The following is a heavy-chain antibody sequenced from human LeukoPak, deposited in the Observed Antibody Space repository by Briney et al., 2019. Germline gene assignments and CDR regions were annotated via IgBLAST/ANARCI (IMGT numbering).Heavy chain of an antibody. CDR1: GGSISSYY. J-gene: IGHJ4*02. Sequence: SETLSLTCTVSGGSISSYYWSWIRQPPGKGLEWIGYIYYSGSTSYNPSLKSRVTISVDTSKNQFSLKLSSVTAADTAVYYCARGVTMVRGVITSFDYWGQGTLVTVSS. D-gene: IGHD3-10*01. CDR2: IYYSGST. V-gene: IGHV4-59*01. CDR3: ARGVTMVRGVITSFDY.